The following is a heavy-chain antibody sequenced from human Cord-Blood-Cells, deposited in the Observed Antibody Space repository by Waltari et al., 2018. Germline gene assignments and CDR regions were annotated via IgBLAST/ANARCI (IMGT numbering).Heavy chain of an antibody. Sequence: QVQLVPTGADVQKRGATVKVSCKLPRYTFTGHHIHWVRQAPGQGLEWMGWINPNSGGTNYAQQFQGWVTMTRDTSISTAYMELSRLRSDDTAVYYCARDVGGGTLDYWGQGTLVTVSS. CDR2: INPNSGGT. CDR3: ARDVGGGTLDY. V-gene: IGHV1-2*04. CDR1: RYTFTGHH. D-gene: IGHD3-16*01. J-gene: IGHJ4*02.